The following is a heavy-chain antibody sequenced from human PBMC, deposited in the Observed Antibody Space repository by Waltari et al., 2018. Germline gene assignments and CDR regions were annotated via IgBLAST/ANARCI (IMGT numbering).Heavy chain of an antibody. V-gene: IGHV4-39*01. CDR1: VVSLTTNRPY. D-gene: IGHD5-12*01. CDR2: ISYNGAT. J-gene: IGHJ3*01. Sequence: QLQLQESGPGLVKPSETLSPTCSVSVVSLTTNRPYWGWIRQPPGQGLEWIGTISYNGATYSSPSLRSRVTIFRDTSKNQLSLKLGSVTAADTAFYYCATYIGASLGTAAFDVWGQGTMVTVSS. CDR3: ATYIGASLGTAAFDV.